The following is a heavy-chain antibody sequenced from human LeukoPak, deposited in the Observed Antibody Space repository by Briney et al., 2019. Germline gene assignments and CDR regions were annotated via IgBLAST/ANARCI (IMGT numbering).Heavy chain of an antibody. CDR1: RASISDNY. CDR2: TYTSGDT. J-gene: IGHJ4*02. CDR3: TIGGASGSLAH. V-gene: IGHV4-4*07. D-gene: IGHD6-13*01. Sequence: PSETLSLTCTVSRASISDNYWSWSRQPAGKGLEWIGRTYTSGDTNYNPSLKSRASVSVDTSKNQFYLSLRYVTAADTAVYYCTIGGASGSLAHWGPGTLVTVSS.